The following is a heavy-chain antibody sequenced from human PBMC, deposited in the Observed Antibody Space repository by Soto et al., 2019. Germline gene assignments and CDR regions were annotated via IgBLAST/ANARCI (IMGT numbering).Heavy chain of an antibody. Sequence: SETLSLTCTVSGGSISSGGYYWSWIRQHPGKGLEWIGYIYYSGSTYYNPSLKSRVTISVDTSKNQFSLKLSSVTAADTAVYYCARDFLLSFYGTGYTYYYGMDVWGQATTVTVSS. J-gene: IGHJ6*02. CDR1: GGSISSGGYY. D-gene: IGHD5-18*01. CDR3: ARDFLLSFYGTGYTYYYGMDV. CDR2: IYYSGST. V-gene: IGHV4-31*03.